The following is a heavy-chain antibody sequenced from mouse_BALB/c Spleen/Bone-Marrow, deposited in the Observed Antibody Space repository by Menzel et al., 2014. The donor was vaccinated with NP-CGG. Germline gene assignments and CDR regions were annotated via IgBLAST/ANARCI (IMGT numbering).Heavy chain of an antibody. Sequence: EVMLVESGGGLVQPGGSRKLSCAASGFTFSNFGMHWVRQSPEKGLEWVAYISGGSSAINYADTVKGRFTISRDNPKNPLFLQMTSLRSEDTAMYYCAREGGVRRSVYFDYWGQGTALTVSS. J-gene: IGHJ2*01. V-gene: IGHV5-17*02. CDR3: AREGGVRRSVYFDY. D-gene: IGHD2-14*01. CDR1: GFTFSNFG. CDR2: ISGGSSAI.